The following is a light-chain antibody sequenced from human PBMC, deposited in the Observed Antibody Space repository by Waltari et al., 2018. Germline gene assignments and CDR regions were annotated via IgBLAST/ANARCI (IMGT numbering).Light chain of an antibody. Sequence: QTVVTQEPSLTVPPGGTVTPTLASRTGDVTSGHYPYWFQQKPGQAPRTLIYETSNKHPWTPARFSGSLLGGKAALTRAGAQAEDEADYYCLLSYSGSWVFGGGTKLTVL. CDR3: LLSYSGSWV. CDR1: TGDVTSGHY. J-gene: IGLJ3*02. V-gene: IGLV7-46*01. CDR2: ETS.